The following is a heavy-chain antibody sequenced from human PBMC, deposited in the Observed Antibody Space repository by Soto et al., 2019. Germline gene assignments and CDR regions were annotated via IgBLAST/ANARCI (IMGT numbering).Heavy chain of an antibody. CDR1: GFTFTNDA. Sequence: GGSLRLSCAASGFTFTNDAMTWVRQAPGKGLEWVSRISGSSGNTYYSDSVKGRFSVSRDSSKNTLYLQMSSLRAEDTAVYYCAKHYYGPEHWGQGTLVTVSS. V-gene: IGHV3-23*01. CDR2: ISGSSGNT. CDR3: AKHYYGPEH. D-gene: IGHD3-10*01. J-gene: IGHJ4*02.